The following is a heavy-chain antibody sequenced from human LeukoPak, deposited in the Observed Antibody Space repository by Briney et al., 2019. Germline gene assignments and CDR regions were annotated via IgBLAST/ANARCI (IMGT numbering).Heavy chain of an antibody. Sequence: GGSLRLSXAASTFSFSSHGLYWVCQAPGKGLEWVAFIYKDENDKGYADSVKGRFTISRDNSNNMLYLQMNSLRADDAAVYYCATLMKTGEGGRGYFDHWGQGTLVTVSS. V-gene: IGHV3-30*02. CDR1: TFSFSSHG. CDR2: IYKDENDK. CDR3: ATLMKTGEGGRGYFDH. J-gene: IGHJ4*02. D-gene: IGHD7-27*01.